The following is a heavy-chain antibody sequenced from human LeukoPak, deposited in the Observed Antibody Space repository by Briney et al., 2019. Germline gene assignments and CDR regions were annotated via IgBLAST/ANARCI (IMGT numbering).Heavy chain of an antibody. Sequence: SETLSLTCTVSGGSISSRPYCWGWIRQPPGKGLEWLGSFFYSGSSYYNPSLKSRGIISVDTSKNQFSLKLSSVTAADTAVYYCAREYYDFWSGYASPFDYWGQGTLVTVSP. CDR1: GGSISSRPYC. V-gene: IGHV4-39*07. D-gene: IGHD3-3*01. CDR3: AREYYDFWSGYASPFDY. J-gene: IGHJ4*02. CDR2: FFYSGSS.